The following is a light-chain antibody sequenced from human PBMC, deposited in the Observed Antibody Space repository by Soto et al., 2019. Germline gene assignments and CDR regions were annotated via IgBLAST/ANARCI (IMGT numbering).Light chain of an antibody. CDR2: EDT. CDR3: CSYAGNGAWV. V-gene: IGLV2-14*03. CDR1: SSDITNDKF. J-gene: IGLJ3*02. Sequence: QSALTQPASVSASPGQSITISCTGSSSDITNDKFVSWYQLHPGKAPKLMIYEDTYRPPGVSDRFSGFKSGNTASLTISGLQAEDEADFFCCSYAGNGAWVFGGGTKLTVL.